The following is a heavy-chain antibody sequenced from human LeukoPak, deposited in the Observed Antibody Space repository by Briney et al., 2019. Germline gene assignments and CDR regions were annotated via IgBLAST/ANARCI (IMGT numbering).Heavy chain of an antibody. CDR3: ARHYYGSGSYLDY. CDR2: IRYDGSNK. D-gene: IGHD3-10*01. CDR1: GFTFSSYG. Sequence: PGGSLRLSCAASGFTFSSYGMHWVRQAPGKGLEWVAFIRYDGSNKYYADSVKGRFTISRDNSKNTLYLQMNSLRAEDTAVYYCARHYYGSGSYLDYWGQGTLVTVSS. V-gene: IGHV3-30*02. J-gene: IGHJ4*02.